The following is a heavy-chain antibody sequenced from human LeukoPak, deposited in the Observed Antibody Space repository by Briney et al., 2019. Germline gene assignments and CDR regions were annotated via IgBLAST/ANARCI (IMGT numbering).Heavy chain of an antibody. J-gene: IGHJ5*02. V-gene: IGHV4-39*07. Sequence: SQTLSLTCSVSGGSISSYYWSWLRQPPGKGLEWIGSIYYSGSTYYNPSLKSRVTISVDTSKNQFSLKLSSVTAADTAVYYCARGGSSVVTESDWFDPWGQGTLVTVSS. CDR1: GGSISSYY. CDR2: IYYSGST. D-gene: IGHD4-23*01. CDR3: ARGGSSVVTESDWFDP.